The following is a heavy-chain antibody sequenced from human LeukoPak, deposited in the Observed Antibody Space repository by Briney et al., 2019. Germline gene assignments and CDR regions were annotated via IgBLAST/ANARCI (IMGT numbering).Heavy chain of an antibody. V-gene: IGHV3-21*01. CDR2: ISSSSSHI. CDR3: ASGSNRNVFDY. D-gene: IGHD1-14*01. J-gene: IGHJ4*02. Sequence: GGSLRLSCAASGFTFSSYSMNWVRQAPGKGLEWVSSISSSSSHIYYADSVKGRFTISRDNAKNSLYLQMNSLRAEDTAVYYCASGSNRNVFDYWGQGTLVTVSS. CDR1: GFTFSSYS.